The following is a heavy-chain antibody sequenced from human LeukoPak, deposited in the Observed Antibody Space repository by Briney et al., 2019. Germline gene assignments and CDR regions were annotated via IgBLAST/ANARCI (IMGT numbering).Heavy chain of an antibody. D-gene: IGHD3-10*01. CDR3: ARGKAPYYYGSGSPFDY. Sequence: SETLSLTCAVYGGSFSGYYWSWIRQPPGKGLEWIGEINHSGSTNYNPSLKSRVTISVDTSKNQFSLKLSSVTAADTAVYYCARGKAPYYYGSGSPFDYWGQGTLVTVSS. J-gene: IGHJ4*02. CDR1: GGSFSGYY. CDR2: INHSGST. V-gene: IGHV4-34*01.